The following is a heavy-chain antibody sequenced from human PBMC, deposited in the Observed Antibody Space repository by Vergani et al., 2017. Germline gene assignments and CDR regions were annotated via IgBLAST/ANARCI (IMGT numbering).Heavy chain of an antibody. CDR1: GFTFSSYG. CDR2: IRYDGSNK. D-gene: IGHD5-12*01. V-gene: IGHV3-30*02. Sequence: QVQLVESGGGVVQPGGSLRLSCAASGFTFSSYGMHWVRQAPGKGLEWVAFIRYDGSNKYYADSVKGRFTISRDNSKNTLYLQMNSLRAEDTAVYYCASIVASDFDYWGQGTLVTVSS. CDR3: ASIVASDFDY. J-gene: IGHJ4*02.